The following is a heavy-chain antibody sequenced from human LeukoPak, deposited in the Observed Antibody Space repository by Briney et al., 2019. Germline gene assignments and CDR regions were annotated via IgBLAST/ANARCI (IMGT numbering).Heavy chain of an antibody. CDR3: ARDDDSSSLGPFDY. J-gene: IGHJ4*02. CDR2: IYYSGST. Sequence: PSETLSLTCTVSGGSVSSGSYYWSWIRQPPGKGLEWIGYIYYSGSTNYNPSLKSRVTISVDTSKNQFSLKLSSVTAADTAVYCCARDDDSSSLGPFDYWGQGTLVTVSS. V-gene: IGHV4-61*01. D-gene: IGHD6-13*01. CDR1: GGSVSSGSYY.